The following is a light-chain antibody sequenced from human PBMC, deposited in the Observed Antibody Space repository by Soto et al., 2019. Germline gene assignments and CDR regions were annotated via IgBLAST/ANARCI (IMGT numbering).Light chain of an antibody. J-gene: IGLJ2*01. Sequence: QLVLTQPPSVSGAPGQRVTISCTGSSSNIGTPYDVHWYQQLPGTAPKLLIYGNSNRPSGVPDRFSGSKSGTSASLAITGLQAEDEADYYGQSYDSSLSGYVIFGGGTKLTVL. CDR3: QSYDSSLSGYVI. CDR1: SSNIGTPYD. V-gene: IGLV1-40*01. CDR2: GNS.